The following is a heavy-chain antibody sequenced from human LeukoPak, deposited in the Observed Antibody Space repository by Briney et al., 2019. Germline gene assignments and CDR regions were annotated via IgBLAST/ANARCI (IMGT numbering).Heavy chain of an antibody. CDR3: ARIRIGSGSLDY. CDR2: IDWDDDK. CDR1: GFSLSTSGMC. J-gene: IGHJ4*02. Sequence: SGPALVKPTQTLTLTCTFSGFSLSTSGMCVSWIRQPPGKALEWLARIDWDDDKYYSTSLKTRLTISKDTSKSQVVLTMTNMDPVDTATYYCARIRIGSGSLDYWGQGTLVTVSS. D-gene: IGHD3-10*01. V-gene: IGHV2-70*11.